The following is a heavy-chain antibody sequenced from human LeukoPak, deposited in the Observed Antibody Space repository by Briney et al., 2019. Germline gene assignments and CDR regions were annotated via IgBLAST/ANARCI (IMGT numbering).Heavy chain of an antibody. CDR3: ARDLMTTVTPGKDY. J-gene: IGHJ4*02. CDR1: GYTLTELS. Sequence: GASVKVSCKVSGYTLTELSMHWVRQAPGKGLEWMGGFDPEDGETSYAQKFQGRVTMTRDTSTSTVHMELSSLRSEDTAVYYCARDLMTTVTPGKDYWGQGTLVTVSS. CDR2: FDPEDGET. D-gene: IGHD4-17*01. V-gene: IGHV1-24*01.